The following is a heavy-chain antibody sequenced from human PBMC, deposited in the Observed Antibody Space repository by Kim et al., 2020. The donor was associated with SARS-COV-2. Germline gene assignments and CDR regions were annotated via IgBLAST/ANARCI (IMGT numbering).Heavy chain of an antibody. J-gene: IGHJ4*02. D-gene: IGHD6-13*01. CDR1: GGSFSGYY. Sequence: SETLSLTCAVYGGSFSGYYWSWIRQPPGKGLEWIGEINHSGSTNYNPSLKSRVTISVDTSKNQCSLKLSSVTAADTAVYYCARGRIGRRSSWYGVPFDYWGQGTLVTVSS. CDR2: INHSGST. CDR3: ARGRIGRRSSWYGVPFDY. V-gene: IGHV4-34*01.